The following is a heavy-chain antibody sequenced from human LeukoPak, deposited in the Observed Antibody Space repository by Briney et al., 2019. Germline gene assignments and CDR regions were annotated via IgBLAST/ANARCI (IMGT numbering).Heavy chain of an antibody. Sequence: GGSLRLSCAASGFTFDDYAMHWVRQAPGKGLEWVSGISWNSGSIGYADSVKGRFTISRDNSKRTLYLQMNSLRVEDTAVYYCAREVPVGWFDPWGQGTLVTVSS. CDR3: AREVPVGWFDP. CDR1: GFTFDDYA. V-gene: IGHV3-9*01. J-gene: IGHJ5*02. D-gene: IGHD4-23*01. CDR2: ISWNSGSI.